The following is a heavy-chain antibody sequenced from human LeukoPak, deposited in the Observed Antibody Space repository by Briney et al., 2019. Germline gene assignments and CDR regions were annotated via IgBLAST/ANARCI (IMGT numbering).Heavy chain of an antibody. D-gene: IGHD2-2*01. V-gene: IGHV4-4*08. CDR3: ARRVPAASGGGLDY. J-gene: IGHJ4*02. CDR1: GGSLSGYY. Sequence: SETLSLTCAVSGGSLSGYYWNWIRQPPGKGLEWIGYVNAVGSTKYNPSLSSRLTISVDKSKNQFYLKLNSVTAADSAVCFCARRVPAASGGGLDYWGQGTLVAVSS. CDR2: VNAVGST.